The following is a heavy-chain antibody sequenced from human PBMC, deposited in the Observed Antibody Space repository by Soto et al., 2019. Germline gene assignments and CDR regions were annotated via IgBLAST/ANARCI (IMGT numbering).Heavy chain of an antibody. J-gene: IGHJ4*02. CDR1: GFTFSSYE. V-gene: IGHV3-48*03. CDR3: ARGDVDTAMARD. D-gene: IGHD5-18*01. CDR2: ISSSGSTI. Sequence: GSLRLSCAASGFTFSSYEMNWVRQAPGKGLEWVSYISSSGSTIYYADSVKGRFTISRDNAKSSLYLQMNSLRAEDTAVYYCARGDVDTAMARDWGQGTLVTVSS.